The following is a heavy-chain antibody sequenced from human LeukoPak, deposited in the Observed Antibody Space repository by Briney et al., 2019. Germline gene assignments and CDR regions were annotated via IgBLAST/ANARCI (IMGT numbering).Heavy chain of an antibody. Sequence: KASETLSLTCTVSGGSISSYYWSWIRQPPGKGLEWIGYIYYSGSTNYNPSLKSRVTISVDTSKNQFSLKLSSVTAADTAVYYCAREPPLDCSSTSCHGYWYFDLWSRGTLVTVSS. J-gene: IGHJ2*01. CDR3: AREPPLDCSSTSCHGYWYFDL. CDR2: IYYSGST. CDR1: GGSISSYY. D-gene: IGHD2-2*01. V-gene: IGHV4-59*01.